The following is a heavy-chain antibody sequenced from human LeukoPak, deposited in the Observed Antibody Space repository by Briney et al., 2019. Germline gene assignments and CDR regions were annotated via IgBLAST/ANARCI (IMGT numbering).Heavy chain of an antibody. J-gene: IGHJ5*02. CDR3: ARCIVVVTVIWPFDP. CDR2: INHSGST. Sequence: TSETLSLTCAVYGGSFSGYYWSGIRQPPVKWLEWIVEINHSGSTNYNPSLNSRVTISVETSKNEFSLKLRSVTAADTAVYYCARCIVVVTVIWPFDPWGQGTLVTVSS. V-gene: IGHV4-34*01. CDR1: GGSFSGYY. D-gene: IGHD2-21*02.